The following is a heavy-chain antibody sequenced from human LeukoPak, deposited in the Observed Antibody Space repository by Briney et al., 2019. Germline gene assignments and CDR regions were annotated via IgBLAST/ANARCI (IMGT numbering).Heavy chain of an antibody. V-gene: IGHV1-69*15. J-gene: IGHJ4*02. CDR3: ASEGYCSSTSCYTNFDY. CDR1: GGTFSSYA. CDR2: IIPIFGTA. Sequence: SSVKVSCKASGGTFSSYAISWVRQAPGQGLEWMGRIIPIFGTANYAQKFQGRVTITADESTSTAYMELSSLRSEDTAVYYCASEGYCSSTSCYTNFDYWGQGTLVTVSS. D-gene: IGHD2-2*02.